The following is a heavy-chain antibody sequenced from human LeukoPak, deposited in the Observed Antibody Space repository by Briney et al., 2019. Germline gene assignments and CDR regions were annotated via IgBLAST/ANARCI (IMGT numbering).Heavy chain of an antibody. D-gene: IGHD6-19*01. CDR1: GGSFSGYY. Sequence: SETLSLTCAVYGGSFSGYYWSWIRQPPGEGLEWIGEINQSGSTNYNPSLERRATMSVDTSKNQFFLKLSSVTAADTAVYYCTKATKWLAFDDWGRGTLVTVSS. V-gene: IGHV4-34*01. CDR3: TKATKWLAFDD. CDR2: INQSGST. J-gene: IGHJ4*02.